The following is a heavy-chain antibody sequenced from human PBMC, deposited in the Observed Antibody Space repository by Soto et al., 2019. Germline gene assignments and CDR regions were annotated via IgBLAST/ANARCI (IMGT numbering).Heavy chain of an antibody. V-gene: IGHV4-31*03. J-gene: IGHJ5*02. Sequence: SATLSLTCTVSGGSISSGGYYWSWIRQHPGKGLEWIGYIYYSGSTYYNPSLKSRVTISVDTSKNQFSLKLSSVTAADTAVYYCAREVPRSGYDTYNWFDPWGQGTLVTVSS. CDR2: IYYSGST. CDR3: AREVPRSGYDTYNWFDP. D-gene: IGHD5-12*01. CDR1: GGSISSGGYY.